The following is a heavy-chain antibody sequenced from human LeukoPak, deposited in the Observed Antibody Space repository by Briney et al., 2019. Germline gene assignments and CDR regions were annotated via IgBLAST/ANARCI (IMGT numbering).Heavy chain of an antibody. Sequence: GGSLRLSCAASGFTFSSYSMNWVRQAPGKGLEWVSYISSSSTIYYADSVKGRFTISRDNAKNSLYLQMNSLRAEDTAVYYCARDLGSGSYYNYWGQGTLVTVSS. J-gene: IGHJ4*02. CDR3: ARDLGSGSYYNY. D-gene: IGHD1-26*01. CDR1: GFTFSSYS. CDR2: ISSSSTI. V-gene: IGHV3-48*01.